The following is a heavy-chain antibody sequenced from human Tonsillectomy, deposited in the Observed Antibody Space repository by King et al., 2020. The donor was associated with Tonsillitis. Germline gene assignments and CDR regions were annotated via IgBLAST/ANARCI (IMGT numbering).Heavy chain of an antibody. CDR3: ARATAYYYDSSGPY. Sequence: VQLVESGGGVVRPGGSLRLPCAASGFTFGDYGMSWVRQAPGKGLEWVTGNTWNGGSTGYADSVKGRFTIYRDNAKNSLYLQMNSLRAEDTPLYYCARATAYYYDSSGPYWGEGALGTVSS. J-gene: IGHJ4*02. CDR1: GFTFGDYG. V-gene: IGHV3-20*04. CDR2: NTWNGGST. D-gene: IGHD3-22*01.